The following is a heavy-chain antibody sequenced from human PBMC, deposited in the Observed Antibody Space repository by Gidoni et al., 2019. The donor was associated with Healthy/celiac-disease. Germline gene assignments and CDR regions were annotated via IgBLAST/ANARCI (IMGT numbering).Heavy chain of an antibody. CDR1: CGSISSGGYY. Sequence: QVQLQESGPGLVKPSQTLSPTCTVSCGSISSGGYYWSWIRQHPGKGLEWIGYIYYSGSTYYNPSLKSRVTISVDTSKNQFSLKLSSVTAADTAVYYCALTTHKSYYYYGMDVWGQGTTVTVSS. J-gene: IGHJ6*02. CDR2: IYYSGST. D-gene: IGHD3-22*01. V-gene: IGHV4-31*03. CDR3: ALTTHKSYYYYGMDV.